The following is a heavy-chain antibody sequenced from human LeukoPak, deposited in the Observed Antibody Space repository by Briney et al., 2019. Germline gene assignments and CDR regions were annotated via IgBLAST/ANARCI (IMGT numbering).Heavy chain of an antibody. CDR1: GYTFTSYD. CDR2: TNPNSGNT. Sequence: ASVKVSCKASGYTFTSYDINWVRQATGQGLEWMGWTNPNSGNTGYAQKFQGRLTITRSISISTAYMELSSLRSEDTAVYYCARVAGSSYWGQGTLVTVSS. V-gene: IGHV1-8*01. J-gene: IGHJ4*02. D-gene: IGHD6-19*01. CDR3: ARVAGSSY.